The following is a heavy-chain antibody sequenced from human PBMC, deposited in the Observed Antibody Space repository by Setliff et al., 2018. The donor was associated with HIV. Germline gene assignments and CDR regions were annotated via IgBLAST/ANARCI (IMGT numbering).Heavy chain of an antibody. CDR1: GFTLSTYA. D-gene: IGHD3-22*01. Sequence: GGSLRLSCAASGFTLSTYAMIWVRQAPGKGLEWVSGISGNGGSTYYADSMRGRFTISKDISNKTLYLHMNTLRAEDTAVYYCAKAPEDYYDSSGYYVAAFDIWGQGTMVTVSS. CDR2: ISGNGGST. V-gene: IGHV3-23*01. CDR3: AKAPEDYYDSSGYYVAAFDI. J-gene: IGHJ3*02.